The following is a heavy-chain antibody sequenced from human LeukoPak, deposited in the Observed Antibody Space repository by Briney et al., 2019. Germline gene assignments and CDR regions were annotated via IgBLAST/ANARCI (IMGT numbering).Heavy chain of an antibody. V-gene: IGHV3-20*04. CDR1: GFIFDDYG. Sequence: GGSLRLSCAASGFIFDDYGMSWVRQAPGKGLEWVSGIYWNGDSTGYVDSVKGRFTISRDNAKSSLYLQMISLRAEDTALYYCARVPKIYYSYGFDYWGQGTLVTVSS. CDR3: ARVPKIYYSYGFDY. CDR2: IYWNGDST. D-gene: IGHD5-18*01. J-gene: IGHJ4*02.